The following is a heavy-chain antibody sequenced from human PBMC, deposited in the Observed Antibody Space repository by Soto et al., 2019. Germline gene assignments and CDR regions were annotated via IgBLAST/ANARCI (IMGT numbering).Heavy chain of an antibody. Sequence: GGSLRLSCVTSGFTFGVYTMSWFRQAPGGGLEWVSFIRSKAYGRTTEYAASVKGRFTISRDDSKSIAYLQMNRLQREDTRVYYCAKDLASSNNDDFYSMYGWGQGTTVTVSS. V-gene: IGHV3-49*03. CDR2: IRSKAYGRTT. D-gene: IGHD6-25*01. CDR3: AKDLASSNNDDFYSMYG. J-gene: IGHJ6*02. CDR1: GFTFGVYT.